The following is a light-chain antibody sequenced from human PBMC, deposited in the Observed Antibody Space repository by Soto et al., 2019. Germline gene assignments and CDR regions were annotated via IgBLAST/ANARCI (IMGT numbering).Light chain of an antibody. Sequence: EILMTQSPATLSVSPGERAALSCRASQSVGSDLAWYQQRPGQAPRLLIYGASTRATGIPARFSGSGSGTEFTLTISSLQSEDFAVYYCQQYNTWWTFGQGTKVEIK. V-gene: IGKV3-15*01. J-gene: IGKJ1*01. CDR2: GAS. CDR1: QSVGSD. CDR3: QQYNTWWT.